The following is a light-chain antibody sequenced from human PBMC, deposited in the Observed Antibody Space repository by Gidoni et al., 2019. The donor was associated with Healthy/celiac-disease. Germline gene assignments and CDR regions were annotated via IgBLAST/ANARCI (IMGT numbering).Light chain of an antibody. CDR3: QKYNSAPFT. CDR1: QGIINC. CDR2: AAS. Sequence: DIQMTQSPSSLSASVVDRVTITCRASQGIINCYAWYQQKPGKVPTLLIYAASTLQSRVPSRFSGGGAGTDFTLTISSLQPEDVATYYCQKYNSAPFTFGHGTKVDIK. V-gene: IGKV1-27*01. J-gene: IGKJ3*01.